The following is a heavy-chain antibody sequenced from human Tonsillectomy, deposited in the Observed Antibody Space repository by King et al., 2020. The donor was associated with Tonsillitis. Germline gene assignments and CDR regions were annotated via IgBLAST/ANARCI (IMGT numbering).Heavy chain of an antibody. Sequence: QVQLVESGGGVVQPGGSLRLSCAASGFTFSSYGMHWVRQAPGKGLEWVAFIRDDGSKTHYADSVKGRFSISRDNSKNTLYLQMNSLRAEDTAVYYCGGMVYAVDYWGQGTLVTVSS. J-gene: IGHJ4*02. V-gene: IGHV3-30*02. CDR2: IRDDGSKT. CDR3: GGMVYAVDY. CDR1: GFTFSSYG. D-gene: IGHD2-8*01.